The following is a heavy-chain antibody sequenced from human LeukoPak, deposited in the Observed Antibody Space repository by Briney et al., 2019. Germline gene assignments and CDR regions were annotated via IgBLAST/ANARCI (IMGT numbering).Heavy chain of an antibody. Sequence: GGSLRLSCVASGFAFSSFAMSWVRQAPGKGLEWVSGLTGSGSTYHADSVKGRFTISRDNSKNTLSLQMNSLSAEDTAVYYCAKRGNPTVGHHYLDVWGKGTTVSVSS. J-gene: IGHJ6*03. V-gene: IGHV3-23*01. D-gene: IGHD1-1*01. CDR1: GFAFSSFA. CDR3: AKRGNPTVGHHYLDV. CDR2: LTGSGST.